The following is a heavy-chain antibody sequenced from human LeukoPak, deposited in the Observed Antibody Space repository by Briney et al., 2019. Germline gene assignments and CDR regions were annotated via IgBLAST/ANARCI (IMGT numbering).Heavy chain of an antibody. Sequence: GGSLRLSCAASGFTFSSYAMSWVRQAPGKGLEWVSAISGGSTYYADSVKGRFTISRDNSKNTLYLQMNSLRAEDTAVYYCAKDLAAAGIAEYFQHWGQGTLVTVSS. J-gene: IGHJ1*01. V-gene: IGHV3-23*01. CDR2: ISGGST. CDR3: AKDLAAAGIAEYFQH. CDR1: GFTFSSYA. D-gene: IGHD6-13*01.